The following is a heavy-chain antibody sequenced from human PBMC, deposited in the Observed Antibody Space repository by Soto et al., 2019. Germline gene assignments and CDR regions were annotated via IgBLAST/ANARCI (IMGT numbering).Heavy chain of an antibody. V-gene: IGHV1-18*04. D-gene: IGHD3-9*01. Sequence: ASVKVSCKASGYTFTSYGITWVRQAPGQGLEWMGWTSAYNGNTNYAQKFQGRVTMTTDKSTNTVYMELRSLRSDDTAVYYCAYDNLTGYHDYWGQGTLDTVSS. J-gene: IGHJ4*02. CDR2: TSAYNGNT. CDR3: AYDNLTGYHDY. CDR1: GYTFTSYG.